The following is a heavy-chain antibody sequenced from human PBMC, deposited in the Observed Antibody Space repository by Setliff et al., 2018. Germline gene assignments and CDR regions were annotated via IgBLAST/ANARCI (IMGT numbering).Heavy chain of an antibody. CDR3: ARAPPNRYSGSYEYFYMDV. Sequence: SETLSLTCPVSGGSISSYYWSWIWQPPGKGLEWIGYIYASGSTNYNPSLKSRVTLSVDTSKNQFSLKVSSVTAADTAVYYCARAPPNRYSGSYEYFYMDVWGKGTTVTVSS. CDR2: IYASGST. CDR1: GGSISSYY. V-gene: IGHV4-4*08. J-gene: IGHJ6*03. D-gene: IGHD1-26*01.